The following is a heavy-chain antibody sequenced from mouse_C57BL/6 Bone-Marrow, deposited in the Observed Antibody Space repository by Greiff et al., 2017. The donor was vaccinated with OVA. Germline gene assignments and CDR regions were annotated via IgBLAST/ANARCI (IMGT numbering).Heavy chain of an antibody. V-gene: IGHV5-6*01. Sequence: EVMLVESGGDLVKPGGSLKLSCAASGFTFSSYGMSWVRQTPDKRLEWVATISSGGSYTYYPDSVKGRFTISRDNAKNTLYLQMSSLKSEDTAMYYCARHGRDDWGQGTTLTVSS. J-gene: IGHJ2*01. CDR3: ARHGRDD. CDR1: GFTFSSYG. CDR2: ISSGGSYT.